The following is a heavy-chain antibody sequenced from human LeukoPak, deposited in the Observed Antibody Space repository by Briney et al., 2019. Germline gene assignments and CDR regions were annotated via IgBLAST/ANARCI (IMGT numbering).Heavy chain of an antibody. CDR3: AKDHYWSIDY. D-gene: IGHD3-3*01. CDR1: GFDFSSNW. V-gene: IGHV3-74*01. CDR2: TKGDGIST. Sequence: GGSLRLSCAASGFDFSSNWMHWVRHAPGQGLVWVSRTKGDGISTNYADSVKGRFTISRDIAKNTLYLQMNSLRAEDTGVYYCAKDHYWSIDYWGRGTLLTVSS. J-gene: IGHJ4*02.